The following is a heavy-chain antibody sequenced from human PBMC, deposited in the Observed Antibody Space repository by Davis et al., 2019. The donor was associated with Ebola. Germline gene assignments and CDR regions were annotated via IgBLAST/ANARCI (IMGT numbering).Heavy chain of an antibody. CDR1: GFTFSGSA. V-gene: IGHV3-73*01. CDR2: IRSKANSCAT. D-gene: IGHD1-26*01. Sequence: GESLKISCAASGFTFSGSAMHWVRQASGKGLEWVGRIRSKANSCATAYAASVKGRFTISRDDSKNTAYLQMNSLKTEDTAVYYCTRHGSYWGQGTLVTVSS. J-gene: IGHJ4*02. CDR3: TRHGSY.